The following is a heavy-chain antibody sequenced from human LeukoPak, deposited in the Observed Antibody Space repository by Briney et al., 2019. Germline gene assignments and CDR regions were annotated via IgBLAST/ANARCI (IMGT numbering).Heavy chain of an antibody. CDR2: FGSSGSYT. CDR3: AKEDYSAGNPTIDI. D-gene: IGHD3-10*01. J-gene: IGHJ4*02. V-gene: IGHV3-21*01. CDR1: GFTFSRYA. Sequence: PGGSLRLSCAASGFTFSRYAMKWVRQAPGKGLEWVSCFGSSGSYTYYADSVRGRFTISRDNAKDSLYLQIDSLRAEDGAVYYCAKEDYSAGNPTIDIWGERTLVSVSS.